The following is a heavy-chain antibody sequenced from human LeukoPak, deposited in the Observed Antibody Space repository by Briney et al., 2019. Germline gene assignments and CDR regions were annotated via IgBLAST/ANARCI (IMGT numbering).Heavy chain of an antibody. V-gene: IGHV3-21*01. CDR1: GFTFSSYA. CDR3: ARETGSAVGSTDFDY. Sequence: PGGSLRLSCAASGFTFSSYAMSWVRQAPGKGLEWVSSISSSSSYIYYADSVKGRFTISRDNAKNSLYLQMNSLRAEDTAVYYCARETGSAVGSTDFDYWGQGTLVTVSS. CDR2: ISSSSSYI. D-gene: IGHD4-17*01. J-gene: IGHJ4*02.